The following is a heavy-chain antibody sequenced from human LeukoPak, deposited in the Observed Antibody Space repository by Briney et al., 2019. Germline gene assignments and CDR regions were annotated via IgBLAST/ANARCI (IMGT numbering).Heavy chain of an antibody. Sequence: PGGSLRLSCAASGFTFSSYWMSWVRQAPGKGLEWVAFIRYDGGKKYYADSVKGRFTISRDNSKNTLYLQMNSLRAEDTALYYCAKTGSWGSSNYYFDYWGQGTLVTVSS. CDR1: GFTFSSYW. V-gene: IGHV3-30*02. CDR2: IRYDGGKK. D-gene: IGHD2-15*01. J-gene: IGHJ4*02. CDR3: AKTGSWGSSNYYFDY.